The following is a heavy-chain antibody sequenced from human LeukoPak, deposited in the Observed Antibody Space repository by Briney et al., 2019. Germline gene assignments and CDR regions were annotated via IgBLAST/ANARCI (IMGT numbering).Heavy chain of an antibody. CDR1: GFTFSSYE. J-gene: IGHJ6*04. V-gene: IGHV3-48*03. CDR3: AELGIAMIGGV. Sequence: GGSLRLSCAASGFTFSSYEMHWLRQAPGKGLEWVSYISSSGSTIYYADSVKGRFTISRDHAKNSLYLQMNSLRAEDTAVYYCAELGIAMIGGVWGKGTTVTISS. D-gene: IGHD3-10*02. CDR2: ISSSGSTI.